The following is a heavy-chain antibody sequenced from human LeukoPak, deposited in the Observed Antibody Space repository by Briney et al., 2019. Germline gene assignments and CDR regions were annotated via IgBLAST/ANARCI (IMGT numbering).Heavy chain of an antibody. CDR3: AKDHPQKHCYDCSGPDY. J-gene: IGHJ4*01. D-gene: IGHD3-22*01. Sequence: PGGSLRLSCAASGFTFSSYGMHWVRHAPGKGLEWVGVISYDGSNKYYEDSVKERFTISRDNSKNTLYLQMNSLRAEDTAVYYCAKDHPQKHCYDCSGPDYWGHGTLVTVSS. CDR2: ISYDGSNK. V-gene: IGHV3-30*18. CDR1: GFTFSSYG.